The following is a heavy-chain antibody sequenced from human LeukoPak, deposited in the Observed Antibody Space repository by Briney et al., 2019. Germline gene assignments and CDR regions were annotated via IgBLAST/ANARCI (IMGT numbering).Heavy chain of an antibody. CDR2: IYYSGST. Sequence: NSSETLSLTCTVSGGSISSYSWSWIRQPPGKGLEWIGYIYYSGSTNYNPSLKSRVTISVDTSKNQFSLKLNSVTAADTAVYYCARRMKLAAKGDAFDIWGQGTMVTVSS. D-gene: IGHD2-15*01. J-gene: IGHJ3*02. V-gene: IGHV4-59*08. CDR3: ARRMKLAAKGDAFDI. CDR1: GGSISSYS.